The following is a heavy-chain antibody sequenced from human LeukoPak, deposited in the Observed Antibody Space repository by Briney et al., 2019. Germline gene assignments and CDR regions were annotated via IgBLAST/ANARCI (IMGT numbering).Heavy chain of an antibody. CDR2: ISSNGYST. Sequence: GGSLRLSCEASGFTFGIYAMHWVRQAPGKGLEYISGISSNGYSTYYANSVKGRFTISRDNSKNTLYLQMGSLRDEDMAVFYSAREATTKTGRVYYFDYWGQGALVTVSS. J-gene: IGHJ4*02. CDR3: AREATTKTGRVYYFDY. V-gene: IGHV3-64*01. D-gene: IGHD3-16*01. CDR1: GFTFGIYA.